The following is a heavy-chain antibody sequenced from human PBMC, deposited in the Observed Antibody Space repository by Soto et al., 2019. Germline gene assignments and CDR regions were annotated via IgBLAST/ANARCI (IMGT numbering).Heavy chain of an antibody. V-gene: IGHV4-30-4*01. CDR3: AREAGNYYYFYAMGV. D-gene: IGHD6-19*01. CDR1: GGPIRSGDNY. J-gene: IGHJ6*02. Sequence: PSRTLAVTSTASGGPIRSGDNYWSWIRQPPGNGLEWIGYMYYSGSTYYNPSLRNRVTISVDTSKNQFSLKLTSVTAADTAVYYCAREAGNYYYFYAMGVWGLGTTVPAPS. CDR2: MYYSGST.